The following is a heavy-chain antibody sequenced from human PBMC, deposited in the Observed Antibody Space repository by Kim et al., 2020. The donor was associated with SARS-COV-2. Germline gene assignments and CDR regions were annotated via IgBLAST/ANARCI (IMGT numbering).Heavy chain of an antibody. CDR3: AKNHTAMVNADAFDI. V-gene: IGHV1-46*01. D-gene: IGHD5-18*01. Sequence: QKFQGRVTITRDTSTSTVYMGLSSVRSEDTAVYYCAKNHTAMVNADAFDIWGQGTMVTVSS. J-gene: IGHJ3*02.